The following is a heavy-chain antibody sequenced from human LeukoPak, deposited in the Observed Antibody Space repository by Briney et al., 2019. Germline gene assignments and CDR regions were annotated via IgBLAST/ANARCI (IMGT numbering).Heavy chain of an antibody. V-gene: IGHV3-48*03. CDR3: ARDRGSSGGFPL. Sequence: GGSLRLSCAASGFTFSSFEMFWVRQAPGKGLEWVSYINSGGENMQYADPVKGRFTISRDNAENSLYLETNRLTVDDTAVYYCARDRGSSGGFPLWGQGTLVTVSS. D-gene: IGHD1-26*01. CDR1: GFTFSSFE. J-gene: IGHJ3*01. CDR2: INSGGENM.